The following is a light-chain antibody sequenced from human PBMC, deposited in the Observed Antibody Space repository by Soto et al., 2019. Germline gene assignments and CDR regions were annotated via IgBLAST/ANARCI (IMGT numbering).Light chain of an antibody. V-gene: IGLV2-8*01. Sequence: QSVLTQPPSASGSPGPSVTISCTGTNSDVGGYNYVSWYQQHPGKAPKLMIYELSKRPSGVPDRFSGSKSGNTASLTVSGLQAEDEADYYCSSYAGSNNFVVFGGGTKVTVL. CDR3: SSYAGSNNFVV. J-gene: IGLJ2*01. CDR1: NSDVGGYNY. CDR2: ELS.